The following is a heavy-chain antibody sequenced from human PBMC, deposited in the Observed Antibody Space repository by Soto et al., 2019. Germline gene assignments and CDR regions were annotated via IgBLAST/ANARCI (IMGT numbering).Heavy chain of an antibody. Sequence: PGGSLRLSCAASGFTFDDYAMHWVRQAPGKGLEWVSGISWNSGSIGYADSVKGRFTISRDNAKNSLYLQMNSLRAEDTALYYCAKDISYSSVRCMDVWGQGTTVTVSS. CDR2: ISWNSGSI. CDR1: GFTFDDYA. D-gene: IGHD6-19*01. CDR3: AKDISYSSVRCMDV. J-gene: IGHJ6*02. V-gene: IGHV3-9*01.